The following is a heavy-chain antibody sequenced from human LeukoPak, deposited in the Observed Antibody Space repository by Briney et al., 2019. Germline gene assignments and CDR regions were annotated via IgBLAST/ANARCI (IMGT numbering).Heavy chain of an antibody. Sequence: PGGSLRLSCAASGFTFSSYAMSWVRQAPGKGLEWVSAISGSGGSTYYADSVKGRFTISRDNSKNTLYLQMNSLRAEDTAVYYCARDYYDSSGPRFDPWGQGTLVTVSS. D-gene: IGHD3-22*01. J-gene: IGHJ5*02. V-gene: IGHV3-23*01. CDR2: ISGSGGST. CDR1: GFTFSSYA. CDR3: ARDYYDSSGPRFDP.